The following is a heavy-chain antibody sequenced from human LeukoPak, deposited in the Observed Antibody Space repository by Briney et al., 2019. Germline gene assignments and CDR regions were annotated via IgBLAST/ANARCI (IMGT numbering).Heavy chain of an antibody. CDR3: AREDYDSSGEYFQH. D-gene: IGHD3-22*01. J-gene: IGHJ1*01. V-gene: IGHV1-2*02. CDR1: GYTFTGYY. Sequence: ASVKVSCKASGYTFTGYYMHWVRQAPGQRLEWMGWINPNSGDTSYAQKFQGRVTMTRDTSISTAYMELSRLRSDDTAVYYCAREDYDSSGEYFQHWGQGTLVTVSS. CDR2: INPNSGDT.